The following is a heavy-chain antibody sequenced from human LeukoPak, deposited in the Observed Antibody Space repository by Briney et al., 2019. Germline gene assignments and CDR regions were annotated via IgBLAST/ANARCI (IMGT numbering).Heavy chain of an antibody. V-gene: IGHV4-38-2*02. CDR1: GYSISSGYY. J-gene: IGHJ4*02. CDR2: IYHSGST. CDR3: ARDSWEYYYDSSGYYQFDY. Sequence: SETLSLTCTVSGYSISSGYYWGWIRQPPGKGLEWIGSIYHSGSTYYNPSLKSRVTISVDTSKNQFSLKLSSVTAADTAVYYCARDSWEYYYDSSGYYQFDYWGQGTLVTVSS. D-gene: IGHD3-22*01.